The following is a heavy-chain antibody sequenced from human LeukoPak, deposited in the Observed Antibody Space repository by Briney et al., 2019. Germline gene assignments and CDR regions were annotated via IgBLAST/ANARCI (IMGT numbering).Heavy chain of an antibody. CDR2: IIPIFGTA. D-gene: IGHD5-18*01. CDR3: ARSQGYSYGSSY. CDR1: GGTFSSYA. V-gene: IGHV1-69*13. Sequence: SVKVSCKASGGTFSSYAISWVRQAPGQGLEWMGGIIPIFGTANYAQKFQGRVTITADDSTGTAYMELTSLRSADTAVYYCARSQGYSYGSSYWGQGTLVTVSS. J-gene: IGHJ4*02.